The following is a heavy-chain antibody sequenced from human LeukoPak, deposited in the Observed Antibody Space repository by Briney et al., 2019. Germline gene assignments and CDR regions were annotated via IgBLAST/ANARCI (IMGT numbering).Heavy chain of an antibody. V-gene: IGHV3-66*01. J-gene: IGHJ3*01. CDR3: ARAGTFDAFDL. D-gene: IGHD1-26*01. CDR1: GFAFGSEA. Sequence: GGSLRLSCAVSGFAFGSEAMSWVRQAPGKVLEWVSVISSGGTTYYADSVKGRFTISRDSSKNTLYLQMNSLRAEDTAVYYCARAGTFDAFDLWGQGSMVTVSS. CDR2: ISSGGTT.